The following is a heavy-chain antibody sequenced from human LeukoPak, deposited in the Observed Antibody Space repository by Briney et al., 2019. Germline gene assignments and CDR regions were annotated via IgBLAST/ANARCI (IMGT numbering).Heavy chain of an antibody. CDR3: VRYCRSSDYYHFDH. CDR2: TYYSGDT. J-gene: IGHJ4*02. Sequence: SETLSLTCTVSGGSFSSGNYHWDWIRQPPGKGLEWIASTYYSGDTYYNPSLKSRVTISVDTSKNQFSLKLSSVTAADTAVYHCVRYCRSSDYYHFDHWGQGTLVTVSS. CDR1: GGSFSSGNYH. D-gene: IGHD4-17*01. V-gene: IGHV4-39*01.